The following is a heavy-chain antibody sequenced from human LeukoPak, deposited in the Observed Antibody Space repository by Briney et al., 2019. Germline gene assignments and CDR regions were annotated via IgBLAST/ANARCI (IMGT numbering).Heavy chain of an antibody. Sequence: PGGSLRLSCAASGFTFGSYAVSWVRQAPGKGLEWVSAISGSGGNTYYADSVKGRFTISRDNSKNTLYLQMNSLRAEDTAVHYCALHSISRDYWGQGTLVTVSS. V-gene: IGHV3-23*01. J-gene: IGHJ4*02. D-gene: IGHD6-6*01. CDR1: GFTFGSYA. CDR2: ISGSGGNT. CDR3: ALHSISRDY.